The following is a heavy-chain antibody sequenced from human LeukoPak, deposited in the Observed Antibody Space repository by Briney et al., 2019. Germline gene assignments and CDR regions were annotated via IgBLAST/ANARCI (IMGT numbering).Heavy chain of an antibody. D-gene: IGHD2-8*01. Sequence: TSVKVSCKASGFTFTSSAMQWVRQARGQRLEWIGWIVVGSGNTNYAQKFQERVTITRDMSTSTANMELSSLRSEDTAVYYCAANLKGYCTNGVCGFDYWGQGTLVTVSS. V-gene: IGHV1-58*02. CDR1: GFTFTSSA. CDR2: IVVGSGNT. CDR3: AANLKGYCTNGVCGFDY. J-gene: IGHJ4*02.